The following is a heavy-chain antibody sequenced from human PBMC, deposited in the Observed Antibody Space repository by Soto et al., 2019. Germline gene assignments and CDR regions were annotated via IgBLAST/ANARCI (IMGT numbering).Heavy chain of an antibody. D-gene: IGHD5-12*01. V-gene: IGHV4-4*02. CDR2: IYHSGST. CDR3: ARGGGPDIAYGMDV. J-gene: IGHJ6*02. CDR1: GGSISSINW. Sequence: SETLSLTCDVSGGSISSINWWSWVRQPPGKGLKWIGEIYHSGSTTYNPSLKSRVTISVDKSKNQFSLKLKSVTAADTAIYYCARGGGPDIAYGMDVWGQGTTVTVSS.